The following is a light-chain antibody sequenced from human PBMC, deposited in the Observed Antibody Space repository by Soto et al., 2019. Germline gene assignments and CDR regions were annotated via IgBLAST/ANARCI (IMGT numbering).Light chain of an antibody. J-gene: IGKJ4*01. V-gene: IGKV1-39*01. CDR3: QQSYSTPLT. CDR1: QTIRSY. CDR2: VAA. Sequence: DIQMTQSPSSLSASVGDRVTITCRASQTIRSYLNWYQQKPGKAPKLLIIVAATLQSGVPSRFSGSGSGTDFTLIISSLQPEDFATYYCQQSYSTPLTFGGGTKVEIK.